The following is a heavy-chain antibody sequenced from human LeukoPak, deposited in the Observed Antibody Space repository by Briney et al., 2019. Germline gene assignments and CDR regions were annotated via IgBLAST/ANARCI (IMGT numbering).Heavy chain of an antibody. D-gene: IGHD3-10*01. Sequence: SVKVSCKASGGTFSSYAISWVRQAPGQGLEWMGGIIPIFGTANYAQKFQGRVTITADTSTSTAYMELSSLRSEDTAVYYCARGGITMVRGVIPNYYYYYYMDVWGKGTTVTISS. CDR1: GGTFSSYA. CDR3: ARGGITMVRGVIPNYYYYYYMDV. J-gene: IGHJ6*03. V-gene: IGHV1-69*06. CDR2: IIPIFGTA.